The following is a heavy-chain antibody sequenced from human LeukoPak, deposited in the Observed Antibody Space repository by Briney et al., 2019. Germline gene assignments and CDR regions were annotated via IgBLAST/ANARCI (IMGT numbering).Heavy chain of an antibody. CDR2: INPNSGGT. CDR1: GYTFTDYY. J-gene: IGHJ4*02. V-gene: IGHV1-2*02. CDR3: ASGSGSYPYYFDY. D-gene: IGHD1-26*01. Sequence: ASVKVSCKASGYTFTDYYIHWVRQAPGQELEWMGWINPNSGGTNYVQKFQGRVTMTRDTSISTAYMELSRLRSDDTAVYYCASGSGSYPYYFDYWGQGTLVTVSS.